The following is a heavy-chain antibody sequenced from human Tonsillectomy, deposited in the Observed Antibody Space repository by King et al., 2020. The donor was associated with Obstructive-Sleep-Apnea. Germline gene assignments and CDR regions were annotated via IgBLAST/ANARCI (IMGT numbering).Heavy chain of an antibody. CDR3: ARDSPGSGSYYS. V-gene: IGHV4-31*03. J-gene: IGHJ5*02. CDR2: IYYSGST. D-gene: IGHD3-10*01. Sequence: QLQESGPGLVKPSQTLSLTCTVSGGSISRGGYYWGWIRQHPGKGLEWIGDIYYSGSTYYNPSLKSRVTISVDTSKNQFSLKLSSVTAADTAVYYCARDSPGSGSYYSWGQGTLVTVSS. CDR1: GGSISRGGYY.